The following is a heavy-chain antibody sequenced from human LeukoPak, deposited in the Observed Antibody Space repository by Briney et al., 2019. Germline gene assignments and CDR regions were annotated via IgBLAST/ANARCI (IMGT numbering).Heavy chain of an antibody. Sequence: PGGSLRLSCAASGFTFDDYAMHWVRQAPGKGLEWVSGISGSGGSTYYADSVKGRFTISRDNSKNTLYLQMNSLRAEDTAVYYCAKDPPTNLYDSSGYYHDPWGQGTLVTVSS. CDR3: AKDPPTNLYDSSGYYHDP. CDR2: ISGSGGST. D-gene: IGHD3-22*01. J-gene: IGHJ5*02. V-gene: IGHV3-23*01. CDR1: GFTFDDYA.